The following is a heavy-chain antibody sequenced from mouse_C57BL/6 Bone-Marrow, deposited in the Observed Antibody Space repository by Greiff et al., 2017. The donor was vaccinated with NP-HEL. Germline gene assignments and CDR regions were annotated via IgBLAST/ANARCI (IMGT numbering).Heavy chain of an antibody. J-gene: IGHJ2*01. CDR3: ARSGYYGSSYHHY. CDR1: GYTFTDYY. V-gene: IGHV1-76*01. D-gene: IGHD1-1*01. CDR2: IYPGSGNT. Sequence: VQLQQSGAELVRPGASVKLSCKASGYTFTDYYINWVKQRPGQGLEWIARIYPGSGNTYYNEKFKGKATLTAEKSSSTAYMQLSSLTSEDSAVYFCARSGYYGSSYHHYWGQGTTLTVSS.